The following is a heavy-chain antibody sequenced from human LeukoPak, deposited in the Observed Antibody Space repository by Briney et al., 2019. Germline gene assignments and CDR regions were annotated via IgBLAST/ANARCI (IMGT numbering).Heavy chain of an antibody. CDR3: ARGPPSLFRYDFWSGYQPGGFDY. CDR1: GFTFSSYA. Sequence: PGGSLRLSCAASGFTFSSYAMSWVRQAPGKGLEWVSAIRGSGGSTYYADSVKGRFTISRDNSKNTLYLQMNSLRAEDTAVYYCARGPPSLFRYDFWSGYQPGGFDYWGQGTLVTVSS. J-gene: IGHJ4*02. V-gene: IGHV3-23*01. CDR2: IRGSGGST. D-gene: IGHD3-3*01.